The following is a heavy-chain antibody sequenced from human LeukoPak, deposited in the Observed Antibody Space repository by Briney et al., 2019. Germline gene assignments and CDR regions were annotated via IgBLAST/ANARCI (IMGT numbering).Heavy chain of an antibody. CDR2: IYYSGST. D-gene: IGHD2-21*02. CDR3: ARAGYCGGGRYLNWFDP. V-gene: IGHV4-31*03. Sequence: SETLSLTCTVSGGSISSGGYYWSWLRQHPGTGLEWIGYIYYSGSTYYNPSLKSRVTISVDTSKNQFSLNLNSETGGDTAVYYCARAGYCGGGRYLNWFDPWGQGTLVTVSS. J-gene: IGHJ5*02. CDR1: GGSISSGGYY.